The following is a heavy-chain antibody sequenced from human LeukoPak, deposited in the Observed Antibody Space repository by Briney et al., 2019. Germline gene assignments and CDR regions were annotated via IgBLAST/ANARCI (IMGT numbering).Heavy chain of an antibody. CDR3: ARNLFYGDYYDY. Sequence: ASVKVSCKASGYTFSDYYLQWVRQAPGQGLEWMGWINPNSGGTNYAQKFQGRVTMTRDTSISTAYMELSRLRSDDTAVYYCARNLFYGDYYDYWGQGTLVTVSS. CDR1: GYTFSDYY. J-gene: IGHJ4*02. V-gene: IGHV1-2*02. CDR2: INPNSGGT. D-gene: IGHD4-17*01.